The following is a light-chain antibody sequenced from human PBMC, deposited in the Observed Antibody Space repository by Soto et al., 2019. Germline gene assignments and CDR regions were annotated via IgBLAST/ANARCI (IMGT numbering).Light chain of an antibody. Sequence: IQMTQSPSTLSGSVGARVTITCRASQTISSWLAWYQQKPGQAPKLLIYRASTLKSGVPSRFSGSGSGTEFTLTISSLQPDDFATYYCQHYNSYSEAFGQGTKVELK. J-gene: IGKJ1*01. CDR2: RAS. V-gene: IGKV1-5*03. CDR3: QHYNSYSEA. CDR1: QTISSW.